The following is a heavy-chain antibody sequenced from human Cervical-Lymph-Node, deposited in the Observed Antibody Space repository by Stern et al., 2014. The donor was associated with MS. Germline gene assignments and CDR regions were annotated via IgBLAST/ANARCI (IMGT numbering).Heavy chain of an antibody. CDR1: GYSFTNYW. J-gene: IGHJ4*02. CDR2: IYPGASEA. D-gene: IGHD3-3*01. Sequence: EVQLVQSGAEVKKPGEFLKISCKGSGYSFTNYWIGWVRQMPGKGLEWMGIIYPGASEARYSPSFQGQVTISADKPISTAYLQCSSLKASDTAMYYCARGSGRDFFDYWGQGTLVTVSS. V-gene: IGHV5-51*01. CDR3: ARGSGRDFFDY.